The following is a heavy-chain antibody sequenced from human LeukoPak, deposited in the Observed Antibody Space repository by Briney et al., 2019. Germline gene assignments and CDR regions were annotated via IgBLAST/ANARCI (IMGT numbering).Heavy chain of an antibody. J-gene: IGHJ4*02. V-gene: IGHV1-2*02. Sequence: GASVKVSCKAFGYKLTDKWIHWVRQAPGQGLEWMGWLNTKTGAINIAQKFQGRVTLTRDTSVNTAYIEVTRLSSDDTAVYFCARGVVALPNWGQGTLVTVSS. CDR3: ARGVVALPN. D-gene: IGHD2-15*01. CDR1: GYKLTDKW. CDR2: LNTKTGAI.